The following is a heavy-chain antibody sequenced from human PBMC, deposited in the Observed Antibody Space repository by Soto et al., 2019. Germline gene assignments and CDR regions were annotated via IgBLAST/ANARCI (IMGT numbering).Heavy chain of an antibody. J-gene: IGHJ6*02. D-gene: IGHD5-12*01. CDR2: INPSGGST. CDR1: GYTFTSYY. CDR3: ARDRGSLRRSYGMDV. Sequence: QVQLVQSGAEVKKPGASVKVSCKASGYTFTSYYMHWVRQAPGQGLEWMGIINPSGGSTSYAQMFPGRGTMTRDTSTSTVYMELSSLRSEDTAVYYCARDRGSLRRSYGMDVWGQGTTVTVSS. V-gene: IGHV1-46*01.